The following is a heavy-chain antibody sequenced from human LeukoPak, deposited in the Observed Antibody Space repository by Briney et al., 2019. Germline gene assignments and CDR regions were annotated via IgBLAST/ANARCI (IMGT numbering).Heavy chain of an antibody. D-gene: IGHD7-27*01. CDR2: IGTSGGDI. Sequence: QPGVSLRLSCAASGFTFGSYVMIWVRQAPGKGLEWVSIIGTSGGDIHYADSVKGRFSISRDNSKNTLSLQMNSLRVDDTAVYYCARDPNCGSGYWGQGTLVTVSS. J-gene: IGHJ4*02. CDR1: GFTFGSYV. V-gene: IGHV3-23*01. CDR3: ARDPNCGSGY.